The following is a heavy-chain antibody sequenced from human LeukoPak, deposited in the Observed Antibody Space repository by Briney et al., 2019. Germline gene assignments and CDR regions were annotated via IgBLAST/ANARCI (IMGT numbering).Heavy chain of an antibody. V-gene: IGHV4-59*08. Sequence: SETLSLTCTVSGGSISSYYWSWIRQPPGKGLEWIGYIYYSGSTNYNPSLKSRVTISVDTSKNQFSLKLSSVTAAATAVYSYARHGGVRFGESNNWFDPWGQGTLVTVSS. CDR1: GGSISSYY. CDR2: IYYSGST. CDR3: ARHGGVRFGESNNWFDP. D-gene: IGHD3-10*01. J-gene: IGHJ5*02.